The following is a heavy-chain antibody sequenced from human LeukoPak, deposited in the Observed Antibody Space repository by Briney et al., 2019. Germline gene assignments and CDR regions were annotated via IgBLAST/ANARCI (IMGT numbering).Heavy chain of an antibody. V-gene: IGHV1-8*01. Sequence: ASVRVSCKASGFGFSTYDINWVRQDAGQGLEWMGWINPKSNNTGCAQRFQGRVTMTTNTSINIAYMELGSLTSEDTAVYFCARGRGFLPAASPFDYWGQGTLVTVSS. CDR3: ARGRGFLPAASPFDY. D-gene: IGHD2-2*01. J-gene: IGHJ4*02. CDR1: GFGFSTYD. CDR2: INPKSNNT.